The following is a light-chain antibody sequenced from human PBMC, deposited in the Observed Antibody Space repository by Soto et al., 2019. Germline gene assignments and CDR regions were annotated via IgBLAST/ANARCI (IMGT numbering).Light chain of an antibody. J-gene: IGKJ1*01. Sequence: EIVLTQSPGTLSLSPGERATLSCRASQSVGSSQLAWYQQKPGQAPRLVIYGTFSRATDTPDRFSGSGSGTDFTLTISRLEPEDFAVYYCQQYGSSPRTFGQGTKVEIK. V-gene: IGKV3-20*01. CDR1: QSVGSSQ. CDR3: QQYGSSPRT. CDR2: GTF.